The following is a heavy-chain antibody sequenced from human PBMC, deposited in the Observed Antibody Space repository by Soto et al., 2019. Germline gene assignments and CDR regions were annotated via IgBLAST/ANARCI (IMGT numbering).Heavy chain of an antibody. D-gene: IGHD4-17*01. CDR3: ARPVTTVTRDAFDI. CDR2: IGPSDSYT. CDR1: GYNFPYFW. Sequence: GESLKISCEGSGYNFPYFWITWVRQMPGKGLEWMGRIGPSDSYTNYSPSFQGHVTISADKSISTAYLQWSSLKASDTAMYYCARPVTTVTRDAFDIWGQGTMVTVSS. J-gene: IGHJ3*02. V-gene: IGHV5-10-1*01.